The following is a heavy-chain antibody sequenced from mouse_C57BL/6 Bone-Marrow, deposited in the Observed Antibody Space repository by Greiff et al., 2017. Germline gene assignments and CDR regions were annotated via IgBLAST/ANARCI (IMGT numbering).Heavy chain of an antibody. CDR1: GFTFSSYA. V-gene: IGHV5-4*03. CDR3: ARNWAWFAY. CDR2: ISDGGSYT. J-gene: IGHJ3*01. Sequence: DVKLVESGGGLVKPGGSLKLSCAASGFTFSSYAMSWVRQTPEKRLEWVATISDGGSYTYYPDNVKGRFTISRYNANNNLYLQMSHLKSEDTAMYYCARNWAWFAYWGQGTLVTVSA. D-gene: IGHD4-1*01.